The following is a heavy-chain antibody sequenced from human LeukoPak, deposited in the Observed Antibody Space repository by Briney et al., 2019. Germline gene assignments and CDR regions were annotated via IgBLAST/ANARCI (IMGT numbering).Heavy chain of an antibody. Sequence: GGSLRLSCAASGFTFSSYAMHWVRQAPGKGLEWVAVISYDGSNKYYADSVKGRFTISRDNSKNTLYLQMNSLRAEDTAVYYCARDQRGGGLLWFGELLQGYFDYWGQGTLVTVSS. CDR3: ARDQRGGGLLWFGELLQGYFDY. CDR2: ISYDGSNK. V-gene: IGHV3-30*04. CDR1: GFTFSSYA. J-gene: IGHJ4*02. D-gene: IGHD3-10*01.